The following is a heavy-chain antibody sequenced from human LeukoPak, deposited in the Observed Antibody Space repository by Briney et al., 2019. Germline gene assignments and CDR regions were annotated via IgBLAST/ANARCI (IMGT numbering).Heavy chain of an antibody. D-gene: IGHD5-18*01. Sequence: GASVKVSCKASGYTFTGYYMHWVRQAPGQGLEWMGWINPNSGGTNYAQKFQGRVTMTRDTSISTAYMELGRLRSDDTAVYYCARVPPAYSYGTDWGQGTLVTVSS. CDR1: GYTFTGYY. J-gene: IGHJ4*02. CDR2: INPNSGGT. V-gene: IGHV1-2*02. CDR3: ARVPPAYSYGTD.